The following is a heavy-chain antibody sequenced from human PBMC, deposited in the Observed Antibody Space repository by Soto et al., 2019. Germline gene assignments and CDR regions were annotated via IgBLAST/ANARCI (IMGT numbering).Heavy chain of an antibody. V-gene: IGHV3-53*02. J-gene: IGHJ5*02. CDR2: INADGSS. CDR1: GFSVSINY. Sequence: EVQLVETGGDLIQPGGSLRLSCAASGFSVSINYMSWVRQAPGKGLEWVSIINADGSSYYADSVKGRFTISRDSSKNTVDLQMNSLRAEDTAVYYCASIAVAEGFDPWGQGTLVTVSS. CDR3: ASIAVAEGFDP. D-gene: IGHD6-19*01.